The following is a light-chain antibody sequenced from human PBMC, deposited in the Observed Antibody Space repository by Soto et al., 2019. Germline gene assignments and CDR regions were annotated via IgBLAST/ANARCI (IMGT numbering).Light chain of an antibody. J-gene: IGLJ1*01. V-gene: IGLV2-14*01. Sequence: QSALTQPASVSGSPGQSITISCTGTSTDVGRYNYVSWYQQHPGKAPKLMVYDVSNRPSWVSNRFSGSKSGITASLTISGLQAEDEADYYCTAYSSDSTYVFVTGTKVT. CDR2: DVS. CDR1: STDVGRYNY. CDR3: TAYSSDSTYV.